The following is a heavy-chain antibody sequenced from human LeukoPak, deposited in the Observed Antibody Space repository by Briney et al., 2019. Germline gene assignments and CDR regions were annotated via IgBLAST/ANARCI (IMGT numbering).Heavy chain of an antibody. CDR2: ISSSSTYT. V-gene: IGHV3-21*01. D-gene: IGHD3-10*01. CDR1: GFTFSSYN. Sequence: GGSLRLSCAASGFTFSSYNMNWVRQAPGKGLEWVSSISSSSTYTYYADSVKGRFTISKDNAKNSLYLQMNSLRAEDTAVYYCARAISMVRGVDYWGQGTLVTVSS. CDR3: ARAISMVRGVDY. J-gene: IGHJ4*02.